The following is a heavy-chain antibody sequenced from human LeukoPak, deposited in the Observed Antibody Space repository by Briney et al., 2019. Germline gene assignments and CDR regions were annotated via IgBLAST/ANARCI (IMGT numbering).Heavy chain of an antibody. CDR3: TRRVLRGYYYMDV. V-gene: IGHV3-73*01. D-gene: IGHD4/OR15-4a*01. CDR2: IRSRANSYAT. CDR1: GFTFSGSA. J-gene: IGHJ6*03. Sequence: GGSLRLSCAASGFTFSGSAMHWVRQASGKGLEWVGRIRSRANSYATAYAASVKGRFTISRDDSKSTAYLQMNSLKTEDTAVYYCTRRVLRGYYYMDVWGKGTTVTVSS.